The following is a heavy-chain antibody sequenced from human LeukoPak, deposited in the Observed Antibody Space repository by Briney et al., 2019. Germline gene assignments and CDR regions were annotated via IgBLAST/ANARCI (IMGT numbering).Heavy chain of an antibody. CDR2: IYSSGST. CDR1: GVSLGGYC. CDR3: ATLTTLVTPSYFDC. Sequence: SETLSLTCTVSGVSLGGYCWSWIRQPPGKGLEWIGYIYSSGSTKYNPSLKSRVTISVDTSKNQFSLKLNSVTAADTAVYYCATLTTLVTPSYFDCWGQGTLVTVSS. V-gene: IGHV4-59*08. J-gene: IGHJ4*02. D-gene: IGHD4-23*01.